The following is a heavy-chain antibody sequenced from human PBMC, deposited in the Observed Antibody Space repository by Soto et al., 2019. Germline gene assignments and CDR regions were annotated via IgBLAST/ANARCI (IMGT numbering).Heavy chain of an antibody. CDR1: GYRFSSYG. Sequence: ASVKVSCKASGYRFSSYGICWVRQAPGQGLQWMGWISTYSGNTNFAQDFRDRLTMTTDTSTNTAYMELRSLRSDDMAVYYCVGVNEGVYYDSSGYYDFWGQGTLVTVS. CDR3: VGVNEGVYYDSSGYYDF. J-gene: IGHJ4*02. CDR2: ISTYSGNT. D-gene: IGHD3-22*01. V-gene: IGHV1-18*03.